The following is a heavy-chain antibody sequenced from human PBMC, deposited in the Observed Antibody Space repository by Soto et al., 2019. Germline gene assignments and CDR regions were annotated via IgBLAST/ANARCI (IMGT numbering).Heavy chain of an antibody. D-gene: IGHD2-15*01. Sequence: EVQLVESGGGLVQPGGSLRLSCAASGFTFNRFWMSWVRQAPGKGLEWVANIKEDGSEKFYVDSVKGRFTISRDNAKNSLYLQMNSLRAEDTAVYYCATHCSGGGCNSRDAFDIWGQGTMVTVSS. CDR2: IKEDGSEK. V-gene: IGHV3-7*01. CDR1: GFTFNRFW. CDR3: ATHCSGGGCNSRDAFDI. J-gene: IGHJ3*02.